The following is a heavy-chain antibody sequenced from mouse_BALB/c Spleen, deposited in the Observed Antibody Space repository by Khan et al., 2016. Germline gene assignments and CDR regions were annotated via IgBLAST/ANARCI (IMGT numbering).Heavy chain of an antibody. Sequence: QVQLKQSGPQLVRPGASVKISCKASGYSFTSYWVHWVKQRPGQGLEWIGMIDPSDSETRLNQKFKDKATLTVDKSSSTAYMRLSSPTSEDSAVYYCAIDSSGCWFTYWGQGTLVTVSA. CDR2: IDPSDSET. CDR1: GYSFTSYW. CDR3: AIDSSGCWFTY. D-gene: IGHD3-2*01. J-gene: IGHJ3*01. V-gene: IGHV1-74*01.